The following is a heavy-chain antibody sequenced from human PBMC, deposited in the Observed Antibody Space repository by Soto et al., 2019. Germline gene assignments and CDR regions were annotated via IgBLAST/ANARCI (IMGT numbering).Heavy chain of an antibody. CDR3: AASRLEKGGSYQLFDY. Sequence: ASVKVYCKASGGTFSSYAISWVRQAPGQGLEWMGGIIPIFGTANYAQKFQGRVTITADESTSTAYMELSSLRSEDTAVYYCAASRLEKGGSYQLFDYWGQGTLVT. J-gene: IGHJ4*02. D-gene: IGHD1-26*01. CDR2: IIPIFGTA. CDR1: GGTFSSYA. V-gene: IGHV1-69*13.